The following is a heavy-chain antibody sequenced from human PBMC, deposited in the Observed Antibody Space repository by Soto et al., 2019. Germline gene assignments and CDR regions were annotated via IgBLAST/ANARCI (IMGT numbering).Heavy chain of an antibody. CDR2: IKEDGSEK. V-gene: IGHV3-7*03. D-gene: IGHD3-10*01. Sequence: GGYLRLSCAASGFLFSGHCIIWVRQPPEKGLEWVANIKEDGSEKYYLDSVKGRFIISRDNAQNSLFLQMNSLRAEDTAVYYCVSLSRSPDALLSFGDQWGQGTLVTVSS. J-gene: IGHJ4*02. CDR1: GFLFSGHC. CDR3: VSLSRSPDALLSFGDQ.